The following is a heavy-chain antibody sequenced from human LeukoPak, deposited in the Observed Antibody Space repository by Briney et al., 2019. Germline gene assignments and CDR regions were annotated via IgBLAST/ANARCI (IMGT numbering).Heavy chain of an antibody. CDR3: AKDDEGYY. CDR2: IKEDGSAK. CDR1: GFTFSKSW. D-gene: IGHD3-3*01. J-gene: IGHJ4*02. V-gene: IGHV3-7*04. Sequence: GGSLRLSCAASGFTFSKSWMSWLRQAPEKGLEWVANIKEDGSAKYYVDSVKGRFTISRDNAKNSLYLQMNSLRAEDTAVYYCAKDDEGYYWGQGILVTVSS.